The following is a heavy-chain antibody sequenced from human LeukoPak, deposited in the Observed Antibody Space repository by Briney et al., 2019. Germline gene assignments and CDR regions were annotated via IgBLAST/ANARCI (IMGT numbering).Heavy chain of an antibody. CDR2: ITSRGEST. V-gene: IGHV3-23*01. J-gene: IGHJ4*02. CDR3: ARDRPNYYGSDGHYYRRDGDY. D-gene: IGHD3-22*01. CDR1: GFTFSIYA. Sequence: PGGSLRLSCAASGFTFSIYAMSWVRQAPGKGLQWVSSITSRGESTWYVDYVKGRFTITRDNSENTLYLQMHSLRAEDTAVYYCARDRPNYYGSDGHYYRRDGDYWGRGTLVSVSS.